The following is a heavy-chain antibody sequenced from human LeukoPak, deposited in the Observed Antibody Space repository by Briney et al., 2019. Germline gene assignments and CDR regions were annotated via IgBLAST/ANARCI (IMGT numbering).Heavy chain of an antibody. J-gene: IGHJ4*02. V-gene: IGHV3-30*02. CDR3: AKAPVTTCRGAFCYPFDY. D-gene: IGHD2-15*01. CDR2: IRNDGSNN. Sequence: GGSLRLSCAASGFTFSHHGMHWVRQAPGKGLEWVAFIRNDGSNNYYADSVKGRFTISRDSSKNTLFLQMNRLRPEDAAVYYCAKAPVTTCRGAFCYPFDYWGLGTLVTVSS. CDR1: GFTFSHHG.